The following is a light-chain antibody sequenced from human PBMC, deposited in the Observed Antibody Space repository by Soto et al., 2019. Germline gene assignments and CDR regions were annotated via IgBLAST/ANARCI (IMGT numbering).Light chain of an antibody. Sequence: IVLTQSPGTLSLSPGERATLSCRASQSVTSNYLAWYQQKPGQAPRLLVYGASSRATGISDRFSGSGSGTDFTLTISRLEPEDFAVYYCQHYVSPPITFGQGTRLEI. V-gene: IGKV3-20*01. J-gene: IGKJ5*01. CDR1: QSVTSNY. CDR2: GAS. CDR3: QHYVSPPIT.